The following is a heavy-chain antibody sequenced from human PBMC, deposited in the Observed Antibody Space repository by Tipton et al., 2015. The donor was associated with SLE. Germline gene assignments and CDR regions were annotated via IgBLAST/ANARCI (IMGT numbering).Heavy chain of an antibody. V-gene: IGHV4-34*01. Sequence: TLSLTCAVYGGSLSGYYWSWIRQPPGKGLEWIGEINHSGSTNYNPSLKSRVTISVDTSKNQFSLKLSSVTAADTAVYCCARGGGWGSDYWGQGTLVTVSS. CDR2: INHSGST. J-gene: IGHJ4*02. CDR1: GGSLSGYY. CDR3: ARGGGWGSDY. D-gene: IGHD7-27*01.